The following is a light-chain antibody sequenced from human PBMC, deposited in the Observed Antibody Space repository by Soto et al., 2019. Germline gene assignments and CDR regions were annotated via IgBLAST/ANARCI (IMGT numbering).Light chain of an antibody. Sequence: AVTQHASLAGSPGHSITVSCTANISDVGGYNYVSWYQQHPGKAPKLMIYDVSNRPSGVSNRFSGSKSSNTASLTISWLQAEYEADYYCSSYTSSSSYVFGTGTKVTVL. CDR1: ISDVGGYNY. CDR2: DVS. CDR3: SSYTSSSSYV. V-gene: IGLV2-14*01. J-gene: IGLJ1*01.